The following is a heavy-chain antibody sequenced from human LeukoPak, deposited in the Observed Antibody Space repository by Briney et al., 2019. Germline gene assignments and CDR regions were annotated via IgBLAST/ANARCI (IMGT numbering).Heavy chain of an antibody. CDR1: GYTFTGYY. J-gene: IGHJ5*02. Sequence: ASVKVSCKASGYTFTGYYMHWVRQAPGQGLEWMGWINTNSGGTNYAQKFQGRVTMTRDTSISTAYMELSRLRSDDRAGSDCARGVWCGEFRDWFGPWGQGTVVTVSS. CDR3: ARGVWCGEFRDWFGP. CDR2: INTNSGGT. V-gene: IGHV1-2*02. D-gene: IGHD3-10*01.